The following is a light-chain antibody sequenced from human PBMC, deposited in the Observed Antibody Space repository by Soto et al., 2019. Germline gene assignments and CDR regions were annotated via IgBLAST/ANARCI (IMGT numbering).Light chain of an antibody. CDR1: QDIRND. CDR2: NAP. V-gene: IGKV1-17*01. Sequence: DIQLTQSPSSLSASVGDRVTITCRASQDIRNDLGWYQQKPGKAPTRLICNAPGLERGVPARLSGSGSGTEFTLTISSLQPEDFATYYCLQHNSYPFTFGPGTKVDVK. J-gene: IGKJ3*01. CDR3: LQHNSYPFT.